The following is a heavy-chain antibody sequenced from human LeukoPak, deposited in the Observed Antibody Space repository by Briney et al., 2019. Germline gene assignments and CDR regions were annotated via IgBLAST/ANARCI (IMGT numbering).Heavy chain of an antibody. CDR2: ISAYDGNT. J-gene: IGHJ5*02. V-gene: IGHV1-18*01. CDR1: GYTFTSYG. Sequence: ASVKVSCKASGYTFTSYGISWVRQAPGQGLEWMGWISAYDGNTNYAQKLQGRVTMTTDTSTSTAYMELRSLRSDDTAVYYCARGNWNYGRNWFDPWGQGTLVTVSS. CDR3: ARGNWNYGRNWFDP. D-gene: IGHD1-7*01.